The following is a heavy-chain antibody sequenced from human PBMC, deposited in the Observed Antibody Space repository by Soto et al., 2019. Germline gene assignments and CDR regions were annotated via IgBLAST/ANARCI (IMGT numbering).Heavy chain of an antibody. CDR2: ISGSGGST. Sequence: PGGSLRLSCAASGFTFSSYAMSWVRQAPGKGLEWVSAISGSGGSTYYADSVKGRFTISRDNSKNTLYLQMNSLRAEDTAVYYCANAVGANPNYYYYGMDVWGQGTKVTVSS. D-gene: IGHD1-26*01. CDR1: GFTFSSYA. CDR3: ANAVGANPNYYYYGMDV. J-gene: IGHJ6*02. V-gene: IGHV3-23*01.